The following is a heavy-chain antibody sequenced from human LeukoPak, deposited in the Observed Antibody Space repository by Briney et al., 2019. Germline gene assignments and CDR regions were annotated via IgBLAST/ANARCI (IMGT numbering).Heavy chain of an antibody. Sequence: GSLRLSCAASGFTFSSYAMSWVRQAPGKGLEWVSAISGSGGSTYYADSVKGRFTISRDNSKNTLYLQMNSLRAEDTAVYYCAKDRSQSSSWYSSFDYWGRGTLVTVSS. CDR2: ISGSGGST. CDR1: GFTFSSYA. J-gene: IGHJ4*02. CDR3: AKDRSQSSSWYSSFDY. V-gene: IGHV3-23*01. D-gene: IGHD6-13*01.